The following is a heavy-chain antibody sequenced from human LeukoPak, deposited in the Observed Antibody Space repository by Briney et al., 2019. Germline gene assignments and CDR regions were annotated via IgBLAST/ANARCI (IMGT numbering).Heavy chain of an antibody. CDR1: GGSISSYY. J-gene: IGHJ5*02. Sequence: PSETLSLTCTVSGGSISSYYWSWIRQPPGKGLEWIGYIYYSGSTNYNPSLKSRVTISVDKSKNQFSLKLSSVTAADTAVYYCARRRITMVRGVTKDWFDPWGQGTLVTVSS. CDR2: IYYSGST. D-gene: IGHD3-10*01. V-gene: IGHV4-59*12. CDR3: ARRRITMVRGVTKDWFDP.